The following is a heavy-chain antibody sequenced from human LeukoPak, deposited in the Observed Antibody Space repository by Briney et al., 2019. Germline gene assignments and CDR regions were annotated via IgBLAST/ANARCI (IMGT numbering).Heavy chain of an antibody. V-gene: IGHV4-59*01. CDR1: GDSINGYY. CDR2: IYNSGNT. Sequence: NTSETLSLTCTVSGDSINGYYWSWIRQPPGEGLEWIGYIYNSGNTNYNPSLESRVTISIDTSKSQFSLKLTSVTAADTAVYYCARYRAFDIWGRGTLVTVSS. CDR3: ARYRAFDI. J-gene: IGHJ3*02.